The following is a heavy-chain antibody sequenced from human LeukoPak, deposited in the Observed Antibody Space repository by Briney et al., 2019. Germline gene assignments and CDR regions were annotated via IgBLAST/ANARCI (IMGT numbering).Heavy chain of an antibody. CDR1: GYSENFYG. CDR3: ARNGCSSTSCSQPDNWFDP. CDR2: ISAQHGQT. D-gene: IGHD2-2*01. J-gene: IGHJ5*02. V-gene: IGHV1-18*01. Sequence: ASVKVSCKTSGYSENFYGITWVRQVAGQGLEWMGWISAQHGQTEYAPNSQDRVTMTTDTSTSTAYMELRSLRSDDTAVYYCARNGCSSTSCSQPDNWFDPWGQGTLVTVSS.